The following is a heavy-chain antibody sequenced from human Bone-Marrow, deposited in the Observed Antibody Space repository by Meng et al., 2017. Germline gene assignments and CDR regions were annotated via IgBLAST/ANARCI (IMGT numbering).Heavy chain of an antibody. V-gene: IGHV3-23*01. CDR3: AKDKCSSTSCYVDY. J-gene: IGHJ4*02. CDR1: GFTLSSYG. D-gene: IGHD2-2*01. Sequence: GESLKISCAASGFTLSSYGMSWVRQAPGKGLEWVSAISGSDDRTFYADSVKGRFTFSRDISKSTLYLQMNSLRVEDTALYYCAKDKCSSTSCYVDYWGRGTLVTVSS. CDR2: ISGSDDRT.